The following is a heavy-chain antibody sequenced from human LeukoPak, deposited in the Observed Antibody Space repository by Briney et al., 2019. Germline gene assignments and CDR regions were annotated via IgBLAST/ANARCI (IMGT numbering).Heavy chain of an antibody. D-gene: IGHD6-19*01. CDR1: GFTFSNYW. CDR2: IYSDGTST. V-gene: IGHV3-74*01. Sequence: PGGSLRLSCTASGFTFSNYWMNWVRQAPGEGLVWVSRIYSDGTSTSYADSVKGRFIISRDNAKNTLYLQMNSLRVEDTAVYYCARKQWLSPTPSDAMDVWGQGTTVTVSS. CDR3: ARKQWLSPTPSDAMDV. J-gene: IGHJ6*02.